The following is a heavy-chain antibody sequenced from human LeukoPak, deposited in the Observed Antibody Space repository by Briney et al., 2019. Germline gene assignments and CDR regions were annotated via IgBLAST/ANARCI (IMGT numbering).Heavy chain of an antibody. V-gene: IGHV3-30*19. CDR2: IWYDGNNK. Sequence: GGSLRLSCAASGFTFSSYGMHWVRQAPGKGLEWVAGIWYDGNNKYYADSVKGRFTISRDNSKNTLYLQMNSLRAEDTAVYYCARDSSPWYYYDRSGSNGFDPWGQGTLVTVSS. CDR3: ARDSSPWYYYDRSGSNGFDP. CDR1: GFTFSSYG. D-gene: IGHD3-22*01. J-gene: IGHJ5*02.